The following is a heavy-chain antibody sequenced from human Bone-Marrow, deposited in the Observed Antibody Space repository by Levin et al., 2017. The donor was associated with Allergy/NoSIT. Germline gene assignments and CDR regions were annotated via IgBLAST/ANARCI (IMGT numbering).Heavy chain of an antibody. J-gene: IGHJ4*02. V-gene: IGHV7-4-1*02. Sequence: GESLKISCKASGYTFTSYALNWVRQAPGQGLEWMGWINTNTGNPTYAQGFTGRFVFSLDTSVSTAYLQISSLKAEDTAVYYCARGEYCSSTSCYSYWGQGTLVTVSS. CDR3: ARGEYCSSTSCYSY. CDR1: GYTFTSYA. CDR2: INTNTGNP. D-gene: IGHD2-2*01.